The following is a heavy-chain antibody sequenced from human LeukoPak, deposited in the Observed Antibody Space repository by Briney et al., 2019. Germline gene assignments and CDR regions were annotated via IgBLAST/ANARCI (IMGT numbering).Heavy chain of an antibody. CDR3: AKDKGVVPAAVYYMDV. D-gene: IGHD2-2*01. V-gene: IGHV3-30*02. Sequence: GGSLRLSCAACGFTFSSYGMHWVRQAPGKGLEWVAFIRYDGSNKYYADSVKGRFTVSRDNSKNTLYLQMNSLRAEDTAVYYCAKDKGVVPAAVYYMDVWGKGTTVTVSS. CDR1: GFTFSSYG. J-gene: IGHJ6*03. CDR2: IRYDGSNK.